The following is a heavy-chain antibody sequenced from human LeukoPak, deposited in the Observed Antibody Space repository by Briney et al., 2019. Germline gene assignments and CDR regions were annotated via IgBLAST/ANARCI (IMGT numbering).Heavy chain of an antibody. Sequence: GASVKVSCKASGYTFTSYGISWVRQAPGQGLEWMGWISAYNGNTNYAQKFQGRVTLTRDMSTSTDYLELSSPRSEDTAVYYCARDNSVRDESWWFNPWGQGTLVTVSS. V-gene: IGHV1-18*01. D-gene: IGHD5-24*01. J-gene: IGHJ5*02. CDR3: ARDNSVRDESWWFNP. CDR1: GYTFTSYG. CDR2: ISAYNGNT.